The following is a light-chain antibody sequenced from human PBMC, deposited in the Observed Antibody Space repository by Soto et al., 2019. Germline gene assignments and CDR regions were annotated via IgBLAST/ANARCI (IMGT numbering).Light chain of an antibody. V-gene: IGKV3-15*01. Sequence: EIVMTQSPATLSVSPGERATLSCRASQSVSSNLAWYQQKPGQTPRLPMYGASRRVTGIPARFSGSGSGTEYTLTISSLQSEDFAVYYCQQYDNWPRTFGQGTKVDIK. CDR3: QQYDNWPRT. CDR2: GAS. CDR1: QSVSSN. J-gene: IGKJ1*01.